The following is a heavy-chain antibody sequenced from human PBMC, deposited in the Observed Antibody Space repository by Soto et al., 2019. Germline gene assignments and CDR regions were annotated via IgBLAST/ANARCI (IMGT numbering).Heavy chain of an antibody. Sequence: PSETLSLTCAVYGESFSGYIWTWIRQTPGKGLQWIGQINHSGSASYNPSLKSRVTMSVDTYTNQFSLKLNFVTAADTAVYYCTRHEGGAAADRPLDYWGQGTLVTVSS. CDR3: TRHEGGAAADRPLDY. CDR1: GESFSGYI. CDR2: INHSGSA. V-gene: IGHV4-34*01. J-gene: IGHJ4*02. D-gene: IGHD6-13*01.